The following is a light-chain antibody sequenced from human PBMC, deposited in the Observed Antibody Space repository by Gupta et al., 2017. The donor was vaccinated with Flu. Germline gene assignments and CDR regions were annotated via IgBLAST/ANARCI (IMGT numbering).Light chain of an antibody. CDR3: QQYDTSPLT. Sequence: GTLSLAPGESATLTSRATRSRSNNYVAWYQQKPGKGPRLLIYGASSRATGIADRFGGSGSGTDFTLTISRLEAEDFAVYYCQQYDTSPLTFGGGTKVEIK. J-gene: IGKJ4*01. CDR1: RSRSNNY. CDR2: GAS. V-gene: IGKV3-20*01.